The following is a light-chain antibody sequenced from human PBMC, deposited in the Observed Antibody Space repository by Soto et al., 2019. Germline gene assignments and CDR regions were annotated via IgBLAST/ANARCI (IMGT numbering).Light chain of an antibody. J-gene: IGLJ3*02. CDR2: EVS. Sequence: QSVLTQPASVSGSPGQSITISCTGSSSDVGTYKYVSWYQQHPGEAPKLMIYEVSNRPSGVSDRFSGSKSGNTASLIISGLQAEDEADYYCSSYTSSSTWVFGGGNKLTVL. CDR1: SSDVGTYKY. V-gene: IGLV2-14*01. CDR3: SSYTSSSTWV.